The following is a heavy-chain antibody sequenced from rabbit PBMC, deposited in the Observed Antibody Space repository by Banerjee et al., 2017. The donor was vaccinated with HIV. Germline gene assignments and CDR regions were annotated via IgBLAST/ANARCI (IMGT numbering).Heavy chain of an antibody. V-gene: IGHV1S7*01. CDR2: IYADKGST. CDR1: GFDFSSYY. Sequence: QLEESGGGLVQPGGSLTLSCKASGFDFSSYYMSWVRQAPGKGLEWIGIIYADKGSTDYASWVNGRFTSSSDNAQNTVDLQMNSLTAADTATYFCARDLAGVIGWNFGLWGPGTLVTVS. D-gene: IGHD4-1*01. CDR3: ARDLAGVIGWNFGL. J-gene: IGHJ4*01.